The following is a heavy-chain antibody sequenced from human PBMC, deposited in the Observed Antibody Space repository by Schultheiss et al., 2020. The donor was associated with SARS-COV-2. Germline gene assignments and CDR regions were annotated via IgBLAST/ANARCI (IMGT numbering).Heavy chain of an antibody. J-gene: IGHJ4*02. CDR1: GFTFSSYA. V-gene: IGHV3-30*07. CDR2: ISYDGSNK. CDR3: ARDPGNYYDSSGYGDY. Sequence: GGSLRLSCAASGFTFSSYAMHWVRQAPGKGLEWVAVISYDGSNKYYADSVKGRFTISRDNAKNSLYLQMNSLRAEDTAVYYCARDPGNYYDSSGYGDYWGQGTLVTVSS. D-gene: IGHD3-22*01.